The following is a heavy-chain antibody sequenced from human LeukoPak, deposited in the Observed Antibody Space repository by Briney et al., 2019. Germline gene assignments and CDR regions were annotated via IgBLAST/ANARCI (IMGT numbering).Heavy chain of an antibody. CDR2: IYPGDSDT. CDR1: GYSFTNYW. Sequence: GESLKISCKGSGYSFTNYWIGWVRQLPGKGLECMGIIYPGDSDTRYSPSFQGQVTISADKSISTAYLQWSSLKASDTAMYYCASPISSSGWYYFDYWGQGTLVTVSS. D-gene: IGHD6-19*01. J-gene: IGHJ4*02. V-gene: IGHV5-51*01. CDR3: ASPISSSGWYYFDY.